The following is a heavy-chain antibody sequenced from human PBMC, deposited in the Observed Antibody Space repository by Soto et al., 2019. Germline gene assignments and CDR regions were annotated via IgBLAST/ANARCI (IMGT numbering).Heavy chain of an antibody. Sequence: PGGSLSLSCSASGFTFSNYVMHWVRQAPGKGPEYVSAISTDGDDTYYVDSVKGRFTISRDNSRNTVNLQMRSLRPEDTAVYYCVGGGSSSDYGFNYGLDVWGQGTTVTVSS. D-gene: IGHD6-25*01. CDR2: ISTDGDDT. V-gene: IGHV3-64D*06. CDR3: VGGGSSSDYGFNYGLDV. CDR1: GFTFSNYV. J-gene: IGHJ6*02.